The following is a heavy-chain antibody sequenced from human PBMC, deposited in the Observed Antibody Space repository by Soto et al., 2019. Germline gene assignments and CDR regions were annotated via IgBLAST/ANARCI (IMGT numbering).Heavy chain of an antibody. CDR3: AVGITIFGVVISPGNYYYGMDV. CDR1: GFTVSSHY. D-gene: IGHD3-3*01. J-gene: IGHJ6*02. CDR2: IYSGGST. V-gene: IGHV3-53*01. Sequence: GGSLRLSCAASGFTVSSHYMSWVRQAPGKGLEWVPVIYSGGSTYYADSVKGRFTISRDNSKNTLYLQMNSLRAEDTAVYYCAVGITIFGVVISPGNYYYGMDVWGQGTTVTVSS.